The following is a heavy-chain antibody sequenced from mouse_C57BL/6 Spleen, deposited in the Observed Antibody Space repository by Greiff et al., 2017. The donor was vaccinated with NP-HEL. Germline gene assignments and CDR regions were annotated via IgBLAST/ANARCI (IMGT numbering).Heavy chain of an antibody. Sequence: QVQLQQPGAELVKPGASVKLSCKASGYTFTSYWMHWVKQRPGQGLEWIGMIHPNSGSTNYNEKFKSKATLTVDKSSSTAYMQLSSLTSEDSAVYYCARGGPYEKGVYFDYWGQGTTLTVSS. V-gene: IGHV1-64*01. J-gene: IGHJ2*01. D-gene: IGHD2-3*01. CDR2: IHPNSGST. CDR3: ARGGPYEKGVYFDY. CDR1: GYTFTSYW.